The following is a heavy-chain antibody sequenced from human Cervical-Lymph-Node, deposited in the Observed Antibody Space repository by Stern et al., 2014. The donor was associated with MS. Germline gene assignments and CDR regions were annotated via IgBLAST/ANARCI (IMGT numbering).Heavy chain of an antibody. CDR1: GYSFTTYW. V-gene: IGHV5-51*01. D-gene: IGHD4-17*01. CDR2: IYPGDSDT. CDR3: ATPSFDGDYVGLAH. J-gene: IGHJ4*02. Sequence: EVQLVQSGAQVKKPGESLKISCKGSGYSFTTYWIGWVRQMPGKGLEWMGIIYPGDSDTSSSPPFEGQVPISADKSISTAYLQWSSLEASDTPMYYCATPSFDGDYVGLAHWGQGTLVTVSS.